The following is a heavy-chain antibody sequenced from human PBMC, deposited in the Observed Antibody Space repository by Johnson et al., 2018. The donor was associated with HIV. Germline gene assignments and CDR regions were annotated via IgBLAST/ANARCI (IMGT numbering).Heavy chain of an antibody. CDR3: VRGGSDAFDI. D-gene: IGHD3-10*01. J-gene: IGHJ3*02. CDR2: ISYDGSNE. Sequence: QVQLVESGGGLIQPGRSLRLSCAASGFTFISYAMHWVRQAPGKGLEWVAVISYDGSNEYYADSVKGRFTISRDNSKNTLYLQMSSLRAGDTAVYYCVRGGSDAFDIWGQGTMVTVSS. CDR1: GFTFISYA. V-gene: IGHV3-30*04.